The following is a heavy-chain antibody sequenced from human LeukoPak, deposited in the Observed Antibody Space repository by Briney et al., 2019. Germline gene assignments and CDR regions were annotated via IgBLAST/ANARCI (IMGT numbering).Heavy chain of an antibody. CDR1: GFTFSSYT. CDR2: ITSSSSYI. V-gene: IGHV3-21*01. Sequence: GGSLRPSCAASGFTFSSYTMNWVRQAPGKGLEWVSSITSSSSYIYYADSLRGRFSLSRDNAKNSLYLQMNSLRAEDTAVYYCARDQGYCSGGTCYYYGMDVWGQGTPVTVSS. J-gene: IGHJ6*02. CDR3: ARDQGYCSGGTCYYYGMDV. D-gene: IGHD2-15*01.